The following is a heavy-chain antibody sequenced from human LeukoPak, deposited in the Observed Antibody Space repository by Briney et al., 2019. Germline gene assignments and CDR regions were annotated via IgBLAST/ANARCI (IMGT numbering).Heavy chain of an antibody. V-gene: IGHV3-48*01. D-gene: IGHD3-10*01. CDR2: ISSSSSTI. CDR1: GFTFSSYS. Sequence: PGGSLRLSCAASGFTFSSYSMNWVRQAPGKGLEWVSCISSSSSTIYYADSVKGRFTISRDNAKNSLYLQMNSLRAEDTAVYYCARIDMVRGVIHMDVWGKGTTVTVSS. J-gene: IGHJ6*03. CDR3: ARIDMVRGVIHMDV.